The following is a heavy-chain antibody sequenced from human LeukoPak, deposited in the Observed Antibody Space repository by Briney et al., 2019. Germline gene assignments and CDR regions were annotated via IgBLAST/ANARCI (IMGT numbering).Heavy chain of an antibody. J-gene: IGHJ4*02. D-gene: IGHD3-3*01. CDR2: IYYSGST. Sequence: WETLSLTCTVFGGSISSSSYYWGWIRQPPGKGLEWIGSIYYSGSTYYNPSLKSRVTMSVDTSKNQFSLKLSSVTAADTAVYYCARANYDFWSGYPLYYFDYWGQGTLVTVSS. CDR1: GGSISSSSYY. V-gene: IGHV4-39*01. CDR3: ARANYDFWSGYPLYYFDY.